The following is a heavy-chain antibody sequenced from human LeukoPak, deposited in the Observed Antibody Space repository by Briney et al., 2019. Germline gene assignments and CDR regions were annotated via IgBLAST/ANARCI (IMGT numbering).Heavy chain of an antibody. Sequence: KPSETLSLTCTVSGGSISSYYWSWIRQPPGKGLEWIGYIYYSGSTNYNPSLKSRVTISVDTSKNQFSLKLSSVTAADTAVYYCARMVNDVPLGLDYWGQGTLVTVSS. V-gene: IGHV4-59*01. CDR3: ARMVNDVPLGLDY. D-gene: IGHD1-1*01. J-gene: IGHJ4*02. CDR1: GGSISSYY. CDR2: IYYSGST.